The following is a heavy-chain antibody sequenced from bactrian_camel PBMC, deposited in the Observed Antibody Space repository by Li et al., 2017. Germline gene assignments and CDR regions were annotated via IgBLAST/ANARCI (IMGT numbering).Heavy chain of an antibody. J-gene: IGHJ4*01. V-gene: IGHV3S63*01. Sequence: QVQLVESGGGSVQAGGSLRLSCAASGYGSGNKCVAWFRQPPGKDREAVASFGKDGSTTYTDSVKGRFTISKDTVKNTLSLQMNGLKVEDTAMYYCAANWYGGSASKLRPLYSDWGQGTQVTVS. CDR1: GYGSGNKC. CDR3: AANWYGGSASKLRPLYSD. D-gene: IGHD4*01. CDR2: FGKDGST.